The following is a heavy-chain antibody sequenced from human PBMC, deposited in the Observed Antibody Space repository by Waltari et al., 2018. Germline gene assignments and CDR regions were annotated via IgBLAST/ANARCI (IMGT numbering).Heavy chain of an antibody. Sequence: EVQLVESGGGLVQPGGSLRLSCAASGFTFSDHYLDWVRQAPGKGLEWVGRTRNKANSYTTEYAASVKGRFTISRDDSKNSLYLQMNSLKTEDTAVYYCARGKPGIAVASPLDYWGQGTLVTVSS. CDR3: ARGKPGIAVASPLDY. J-gene: IGHJ4*02. D-gene: IGHD6-19*01. V-gene: IGHV3-72*01. CDR1: GFTFSDHY. CDR2: TRNKANSYTT.